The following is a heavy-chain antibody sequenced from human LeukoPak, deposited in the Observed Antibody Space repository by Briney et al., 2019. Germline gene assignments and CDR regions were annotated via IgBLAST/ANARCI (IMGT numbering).Heavy chain of an antibody. Sequence: GGSLRLSCAASGFTFTDYAMHWVRQAPGKGLEWVSGISWNSGYIVYADSVKGRFTISRDNAKNSLYLQMNSLRAEDTALYYCAKGYSRFDYWGQGTLVTVSS. J-gene: IGHJ4*02. CDR3: AKGYSRFDY. CDR2: ISWNSGYI. CDR1: GFTFTDYA. D-gene: IGHD5-24*01. V-gene: IGHV3-9*01.